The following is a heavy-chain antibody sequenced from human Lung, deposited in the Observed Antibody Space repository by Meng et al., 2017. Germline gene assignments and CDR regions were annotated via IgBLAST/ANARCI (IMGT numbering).Heavy chain of an antibody. CDR3: ARDRQWLFDY. CDR2: IDPGNGNR. V-gene: IGHV1-18*01. CDR1: GHTFTTYG. J-gene: IGHJ4*02. D-gene: IGHD6-19*01. Sequence: QVHLVQSGLEVKKPGASVKVSCKASGHTFTTYGISWLRQAPGQGLEWMGWIDPGNGNRDFAEKFQDRLTMSNDTSSSTVYMELTRLTSDDTAVYYCARDRQWLFDYWGQGALVTVSS.